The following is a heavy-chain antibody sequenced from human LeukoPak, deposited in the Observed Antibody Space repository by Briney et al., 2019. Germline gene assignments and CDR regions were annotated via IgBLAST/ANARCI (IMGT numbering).Heavy chain of an antibody. CDR3: ARLGSSYSARYFDL. V-gene: IGHV4-59*08. CDR2: IYYSGST. J-gene: IGHJ2*01. Sequence: PSETLSLTCTVSGGSISSYYWSWIRQSPGKGLEWIGYIYYSGSTNYNPSLKSRVTISVDTSKNQFSLKLSSVTAADTAVYYCARLGSSYSARYFDLWGRGTLVTVPS. D-gene: IGHD2-15*01. CDR1: GGSISSYY.